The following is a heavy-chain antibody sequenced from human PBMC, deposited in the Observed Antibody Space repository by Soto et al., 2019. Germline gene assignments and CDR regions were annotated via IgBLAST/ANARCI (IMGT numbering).Heavy chain of an antibody. CDR3: ARPPGYCSGGSCYPPEN. V-gene: IGHV3-7*04. CDR1: GFTFSSYW. Sequence: PGGSLRLSCAASGFTFSSYWMSWVRQAPGKGLEWVANINQDGSEKYYVDSVKGRFTISRDNAENSLYLQMNSLRAEDTAVYYCARPPGYCSGGSCYPPENWGKGALVTVSS. J-gene: IGHJ4*02. CDR2: INQDGSEK. D-gene: IGHD2-15*01.